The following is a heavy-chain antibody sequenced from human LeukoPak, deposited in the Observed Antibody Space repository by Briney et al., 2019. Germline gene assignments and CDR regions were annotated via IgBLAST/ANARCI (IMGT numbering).Heavy chain of an antibody. CDR3: SRVRNPYGDKESRYFYYMDA. CDR2: IRSKGYGWTT. CDR1: GFTFDNYG. V-gene: IGHV3-49*03. Sequence: PGGSLRLSCAASGFTFDNYGMNWIRQAPGKGLEWVSFIRSKGYGWTTEYAASVKGRFTISRDDSKYIAYLQVDSLKTEDTAVYYCSRVRNPYGDKESRYFYYMDAWGKGTTVTVSS. J-gene: IGHJ6*03. D-gene: IGHD4-23*01.